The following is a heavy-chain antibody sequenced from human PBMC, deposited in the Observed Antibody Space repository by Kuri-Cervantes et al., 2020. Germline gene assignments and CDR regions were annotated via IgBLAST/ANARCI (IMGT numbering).Heavy chain of an antibody. D-gene: IGHD5-24*01. Sequence: GESLKISCAASGFTFSNYWMSWVRQAPGKGLEWVANIKQDGSEKYYVDSVRGRFTVSRDNANNSLYLQVSSLRVEDTAVYYCVRCDGGRYFDPWGQGTLVTDSS. J-gene: IGHJ5*02. V-gene: IGHV3-7*01. CDR2: IKQDGSEK. CDR1: GFTFSNYW. CDR3: VRCDGGRYFDP.